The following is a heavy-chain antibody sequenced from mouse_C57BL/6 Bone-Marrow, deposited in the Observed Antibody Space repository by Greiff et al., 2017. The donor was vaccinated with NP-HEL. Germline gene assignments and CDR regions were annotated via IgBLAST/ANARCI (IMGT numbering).Heavy chain of an antibody. J-gene: IGHJ4*01. CDR1: GYTFTSYW. CDR3: ARTYYSNYDAMDY. D-gene: IGHD2-5*01. V-gene: IGHV1-64*01. CDR2: IHPNSGST. Sequence: QVQLQQPGAELVKPGASVKLSCKASGYTFTSYWMHWVKQRPGQGLEWIGMIHPNSGSTNYNEKFKSKATLTVDNSSSTAYMQLSSLTSEDSAVYYCARTYYSNYDAMDYWGQGTSVTVSS.